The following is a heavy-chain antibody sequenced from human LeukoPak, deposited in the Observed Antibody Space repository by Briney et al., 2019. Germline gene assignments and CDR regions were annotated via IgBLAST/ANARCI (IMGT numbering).Heavy chain of an antibody. J-gene: IGHJ5*02. CDR1: DFLFSSYW. CDR3: ARAQYGWFDP. Sequence: PGGSLRLSCAVSDFLFSSYWVHWVRQAPGKGLVWVSRINTDGSATTYADSVKGRFTISRDNAKNTLYLQMKSLRAEDTAVYYCARAQYGWFDPWGQGTLVTVSS. CDR2: INTDGSAT. D-gene: IGHD3-10*01. V-gene: IGHV3-74*03.